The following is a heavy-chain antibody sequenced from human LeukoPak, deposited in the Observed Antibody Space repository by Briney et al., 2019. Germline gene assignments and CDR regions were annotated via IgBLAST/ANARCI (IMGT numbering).Heavy chain of an antibody. V-gene: IGHV4-61*02. D-gene: IGHD1-26*01. CDR3: ARETTLGPTSRMDV. Sequence: PSETLSLTCSVSGGSVSSGRYYWTWIRQPAGKGLEWIGRFYTSGSTNYNPSLESRVTISIDTSKNQFSLKLSSVTAADTTVYYCARETTLGPTSRMDVWGKGTTVTVSS. J-gene: IGHJ6*04. CDR1: GGSVSSGRYY. CDR2: FYTSGST.